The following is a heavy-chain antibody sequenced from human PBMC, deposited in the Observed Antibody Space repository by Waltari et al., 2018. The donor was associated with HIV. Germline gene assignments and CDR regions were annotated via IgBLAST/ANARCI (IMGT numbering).Heavy chain of an antibody. D-gene: IGHD6-25*01. J-gene: IGHJ3*02. V-gene: IGHV3-15*01. CDR2: IKSERDGGAT. CDR1: KVNFDNVW. Sequence: EVQVVESGGGLVKPGGSLRVSCASFKVNFDNVWMTWVRQAPGKGLQWVGRIKSERDGGATDYAASVKGRFVISRDDSQNTLYLQMNSLKIEDTAMYYCTTGGYPTEAFDIWGQGTMVTVSS. CDR3: TTGGYPTEAFDI.